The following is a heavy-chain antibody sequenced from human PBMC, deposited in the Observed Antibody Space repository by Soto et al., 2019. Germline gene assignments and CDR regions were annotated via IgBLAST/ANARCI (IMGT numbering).Heavy chain of an antibody. Sequence: SQTLSLTCAISGDSVSSNSAAWNWIRQSPSRGLEWLGRTYYRSKWYNDYAVSVKSRITINPDTSKNQFSLQLNSVTPEDTAVYYCARTKIMVRGVMDYYYGMDVWSQGTTVTVSS. J-gene: IGHJ6*02. CDR1: GDSVSSNSAA. CDR2: TYYRSKWYN. V-gene: IGHV6-1*01. CDR3: ARTKIMVRGVMDYYYGMDV. D-gene: IGHD3-10*01.